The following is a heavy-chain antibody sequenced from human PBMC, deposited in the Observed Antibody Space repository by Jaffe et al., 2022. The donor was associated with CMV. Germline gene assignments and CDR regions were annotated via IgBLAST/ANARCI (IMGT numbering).Heavy chain of an antibody. V-gene: IGHV2-26*01. CDR3: ARTRPERIQLWLRLGYFDY. Sequence: QVTLKESGPVLVKPTETLTLTCTVSGFSLSNARMGVSWIRQPPGKALEWLAHIFSNDEKSYSTSLKSRLTISKDTSKSQVVLTMTNMDPVDTATYYCARTRPERIQLWLRLGYFDYWGQGTLVTVSS. CDR2: IFSNDEK. CDR1: GFSLSNARMG. J-gene: IGHJ4*02. D-gene: IGHD5-18*01.